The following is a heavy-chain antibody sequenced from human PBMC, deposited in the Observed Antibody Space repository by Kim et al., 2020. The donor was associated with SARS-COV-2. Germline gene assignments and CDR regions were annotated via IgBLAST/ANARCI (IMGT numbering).Heavy chain of an antibody. CDR1: GYTFTSYD. CDR3: ARDYYYGSMLPGHYYYYGMDV. CDR2: MNPNSGNT. J-gene: IGHJ6*02. V-gene: IGHV1-8*01. Sequence: ASVKVSCKASGYTFTSYDINWVRQATGQGLEWMGWMNPNSGNTGYAQKFQGRVTMTRNTSISTAYMELSSLRSEDTAVYYCARDYYYGSMLPGHYYYYGMDVWGQGTTVTVSS. D-gene: IGHD3-10*01.